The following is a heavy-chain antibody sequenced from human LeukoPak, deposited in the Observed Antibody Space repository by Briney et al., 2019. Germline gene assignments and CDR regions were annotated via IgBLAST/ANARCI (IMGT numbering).Heavy chain of an antibody. CDR3: AGVLPVRSGGYDAFDI. CDR1: GFTFSSYD. CDR2: IDTAGDT. J-gene: IGHJ3*02. V-gene: IGHV3-13*01. Sequence: GGSLRLSCAASGFTFSSYDMHWVRQATGKGLEWVSAIDTAGDTYYPGSVKGRFTISRENAKNSLYLQMNSLRAGDTAVYYCAGVLPVRSGGYDAFDIWGQGTMVTVSS. D-gene: IGHD6-25*01.